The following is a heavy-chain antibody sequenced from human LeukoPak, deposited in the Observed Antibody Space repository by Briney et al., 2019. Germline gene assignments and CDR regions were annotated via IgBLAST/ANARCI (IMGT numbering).Heavy chain of an antibody. CDR3: AREYYGSGSYYVYFDY. V-gene: IGHV1-2*02. CDR1: GYTFTGYY. D-gene: IGHD3-10*01. J-gene: IGHJ4*02. Sequence: ASVKVSCKASGYTFTGYYMHWVRQAPGQGLEWMGWINPNSGGTNYAQKFQGRVTMTRDTSISTAYMELSRLRSDDTAVYYCAREYYGSGSYYVYFDYWGQGTLVTVSS. CDR2: INPNSGGT.